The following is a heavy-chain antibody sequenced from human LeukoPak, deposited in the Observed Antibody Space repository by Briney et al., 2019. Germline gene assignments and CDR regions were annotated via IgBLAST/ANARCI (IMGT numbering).Heavy chain of an antibody. Sequence: SETLSLTCAVYGGSFSGYYWSWIRQPPGKGLEWIGEINHSGSTNYNPSLKSRVTISVDTSKNQFSLKLSSVTAADTAVYYCARPGYDSSGYYYYDAFDIWGQGTMVTVSS. J-gene: IGHJ3*02. CDR1: GGSFSGYY. CDR2: INHSGST. V-gene: IGHV4-34*01. D-gene: IGHD3-22*01. CDR3: ARPGYDSSGYYYYDAFDI.